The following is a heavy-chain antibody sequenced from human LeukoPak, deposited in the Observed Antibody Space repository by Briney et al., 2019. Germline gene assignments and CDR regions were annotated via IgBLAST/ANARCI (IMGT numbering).Heavy chain of an antibody. CDR3: AKGVRDIDCGDYAAH. V-gene: IGHV3-23*01. Sequence: PGGSLRLSCAASGFTFSSYATSWVRQAPGKGLEWVSAISGSGGSTYYADSVKGRFTISRDNSKNTLYLQMNSLRAEDTAVYYCAKGVRDIDCGDYAAHWGQGTLVTVSS. J-gene: IGHJ4*02. CDR1: GFTFSSYA. D-gene: IGHD4-17*01. CDR2: ISGSGGST.